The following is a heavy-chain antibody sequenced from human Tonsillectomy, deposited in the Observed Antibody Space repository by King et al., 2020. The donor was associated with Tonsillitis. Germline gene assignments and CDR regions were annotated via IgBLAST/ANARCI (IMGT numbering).Heavy chain of an antibody. CDR1: GFTITAFD. V-gene: IGHV3-23*04. CDR2: IIGGNGRT. CDR3: ARHMSKMTMGIHYAMDV. J-gene: IGHJ6*02. Sequence: VQLVESGGGLEQPGGSLRLSCAASGFTITAFDINWVRRAPGKGLEWVSSIIGGNGRTYYADSVKGRFAISRDVSKNTLFLHMNSLRAEDTAKYYCARHMSKMTMGIHYAMDVWGQGTTVTVSS. D-gene: IGHD4/OR15-4a*01.